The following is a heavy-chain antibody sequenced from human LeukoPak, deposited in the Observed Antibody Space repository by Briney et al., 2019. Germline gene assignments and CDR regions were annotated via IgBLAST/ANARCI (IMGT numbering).Heavy chain of an antibody. D-gene: IGHD6-6*01. Sequence: ASVKVSCKASGYTFTSYYMHWVRQAPGQGLEWMGIINPSGGSTSYAQKFQGRVTMTRDTSTSTVYMELSSVTAADTAVYYCAREVHSSSSRRYMDVWGKGTTVTVSS. CDR2: INPSGGST. J-gene: IGHJ6*03. V-gene: IGHV1-46*01. CDR3: AREVHSSSSRRYMDV. CDR1: GYTFTSYY.